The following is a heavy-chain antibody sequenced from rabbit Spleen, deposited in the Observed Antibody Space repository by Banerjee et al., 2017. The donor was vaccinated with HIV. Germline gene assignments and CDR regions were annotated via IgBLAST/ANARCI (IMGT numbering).Heavy chain of an antibody. V-gene: IGHV1S40*01. D-gene: IGHD1-1*01. CDR1: GFDLSSYYY. J-gene: IGHJ4*01. CDR3: ARDDVSGSACELNL. Sequence: QSLEESGGDLVKPGASLTLTCTASGFDLSSYYYMCWVRQAPGKGLEWIACIKTTSGRIYYASWAKGRFTISKTSSTTVTLQMTSLTAADTATYFCARDDVSGSACELNLWGPGTLVTVS. CDR2: IKTTSGRI.